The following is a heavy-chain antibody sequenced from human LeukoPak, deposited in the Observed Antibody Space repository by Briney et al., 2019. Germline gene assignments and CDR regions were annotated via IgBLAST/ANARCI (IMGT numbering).Heavy chain of an antibody. V-gene: IGHV1-24*01. J-gene: IGHJ4*02. Sequence: AASVKVSCKVSGYTLTELSMHWVRQAPGKGLEWMGGFDPEDGETIYAQKFQGRVTMTEDTSTDAAYMELSSLRSEDTAVYYCATPGPYYDSSGYYQGFDYWGQGTLVTVSS. CDR3: ATPGPYYDSSGYYQGFDY. CDR2: FDPEDGET. D-gene: IGHD3-22*01. CDR1: GYTLTELS.